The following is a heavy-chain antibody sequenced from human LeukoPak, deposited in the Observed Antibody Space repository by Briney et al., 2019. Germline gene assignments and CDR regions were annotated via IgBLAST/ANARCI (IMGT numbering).Heavy chain of an antibody. CDR1: GFTFSSYG. CDR3: ARDLGGTYDQSLDY. Sequence: PGGSLRLSCAASGFTFSSYGMSWVRQAPGKGLEWVSAISGSGGSTYYADSVKGRFTISRDNSKNTLYLQMNSLRAEDTALYYCARDLGGTYDQSLDYWGQGTLVTVSS. D-gene: IGHD5-12*01. CDR2: ISGSGGST. J-gene: IGHJ4*02. V-gene: IGHV3-23*01.